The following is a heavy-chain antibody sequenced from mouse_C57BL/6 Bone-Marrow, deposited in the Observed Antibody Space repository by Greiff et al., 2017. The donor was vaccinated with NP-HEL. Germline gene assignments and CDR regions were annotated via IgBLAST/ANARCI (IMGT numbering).Heavy chain of an antibody. CDR2: INPNNGGT. J-gene: IGHJ1*03. CDR3: ARGYYGSREYFDV. V-gene: IGHV1-26*01. Sequence: VQLQQSGPELVKPGASVKISCKASGYTFTDYYMNWVKQSHGKSLEWIGDINPNNGGTSYNQKFKGKATLTVDKSSSTAYMELRSLTSEDSAVYYCARGYYGSREYFDVWGTGTTVTVSS. D-gene: IGHD1-1*01. CDR1: GYTFTDYY.